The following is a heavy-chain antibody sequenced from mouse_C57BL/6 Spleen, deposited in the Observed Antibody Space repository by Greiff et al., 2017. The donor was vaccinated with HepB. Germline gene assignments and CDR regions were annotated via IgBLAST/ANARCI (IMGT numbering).Heavy chain of an antibody. CDR3: AREEIILGGAMDY. D-gene: IGHD3-3*01. V-gene: IGHV1-82*01. CDR1: GYAFSSSW. J-gene: IGHJ4*01. CDR2: IYPGDGDT. Sequence: VKLMESGPELVKPGASVKISCKASGYAFSSSWMNWVKQRPGKGLEWIGRIYPGDGDTNYNGKFKGKATLTADKSSSTAYMQLSSLTSEDSAVYFCAREEIILGGAMDYWGQGTSVTVSS.